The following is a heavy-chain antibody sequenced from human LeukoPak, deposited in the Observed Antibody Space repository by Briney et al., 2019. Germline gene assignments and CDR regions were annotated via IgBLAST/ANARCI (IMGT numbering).Heavy chain of an antibody. D-gene: IGHD2-21*02. CDR3: ARDRGAYCGGDCYPAY. J-gene: IGHJ4*02. V-gene: IGHV1-18*01. Sequence: ASVKVSCKASGYTFTSYGISWVRQAPGQGLEWMGWISAYNGNTNYAQKLQGRVTMTTDTSTSTAYMELRSLRSGDTAVYYCARDRGAYCGGDCYPAYWGQGTLVTVSS. CDR1: GYTFTSYG. CDR2: ISAYNGNT.